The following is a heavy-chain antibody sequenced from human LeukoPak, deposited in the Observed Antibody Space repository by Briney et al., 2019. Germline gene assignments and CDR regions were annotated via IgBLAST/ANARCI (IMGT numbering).Heavy chain of an antibody. J-gene: IGHJ5*02. CDR3: ARDVHGDYGSGWFDP. CDR2: IMPLFGTA. Sequence: SVKVSYKTSGGTFNNSAISWVRQAPGQGLEWLGGIMPLFGTAGYAQKFQGRVTITKDESTRTVYLELTSLTSDDTAVYYCARDVHGDYGSGWFDPWGQGTLVSVSS. CDR1: GGTFNNSA. D-gene: IGHD4-17*01. V-gene: IGHV1-69*05.